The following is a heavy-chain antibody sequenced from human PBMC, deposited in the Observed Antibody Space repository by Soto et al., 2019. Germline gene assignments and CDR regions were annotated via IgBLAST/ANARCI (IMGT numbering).Heavy chain of an antibody. V-gene: IGHV3-33*01. Sequence: QVQLVESGGGVVQPGMSLRLSCAASGFTFSIYGMHWVRQAPGKGLEWVELIWYDGSNEYYADSVKGRFTISRDNSKNTLYLQMNSLRAEDTAVYYCARDKRVGSFLIDYWGQGTLVTVSS. CDR2: IWYDGSNE. CDR1: GFTFSIYG. D-gene: IGHD1-26*01. CDR3: ARDKRVGSFLIDY. J-gene: IGHJ4*02.